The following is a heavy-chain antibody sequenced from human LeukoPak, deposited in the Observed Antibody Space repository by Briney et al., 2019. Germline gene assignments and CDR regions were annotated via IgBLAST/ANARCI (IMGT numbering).Heavy chain of an antibody. Sequence: SQTLSLTCTVSGGYISSANYHWSWIRQPPGQGLEWIGYIYHSGSTDYNPSLKSRVTISVDTSKNQFSLKLSSVTAADTAVYYCARAPSYGSGSYILDYWGQGTLVTVSS. D-gene: IGHD3-10*01. V-gene: IGHV4-30-4*01. CDR1: GGYISSANYH. CDR2: IYHSGST. J-gene: IGHJ4*02. CDR3: ARAPSYGSGSYILDY.